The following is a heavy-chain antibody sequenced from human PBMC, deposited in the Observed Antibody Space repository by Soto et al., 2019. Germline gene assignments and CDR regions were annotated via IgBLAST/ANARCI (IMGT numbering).Heavy chain of an antibody. J-gene: IGHJ3*02. D-gene: IGHD3-10*01. CDR2: IYPGDSDT. V-gene: IGHV5-51*01. Sequence: GESLKISCKGSGYSFTIYCIGSVRQMPGKGLEWMGIIYPGDSDTRYSPSFQGQVTISADKSISTAYLQWSSLKASDTAMYYCALITMVRGVIFAFDIWGQGTMVTVSS. CDR3: ALITMVRGVIFAFDI. CDR1: GYSFTIYC.